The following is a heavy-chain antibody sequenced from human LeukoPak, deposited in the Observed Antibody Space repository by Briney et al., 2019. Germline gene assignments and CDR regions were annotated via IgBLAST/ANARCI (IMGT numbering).Heavy chain of an antibody. Sequence: ASVKVSCKASGYTFTSYTMHWVRQAPGQRLEWMGWINAGNGNTKYSQEFQGRVTITRDTSASTAYMELSSLRSEDMAVYYCARGDSSSSDYFDYWGQGTLVTVSS. V-gene: IGHV1-3*03. D-gene: IGHD6-6*01. CDR3: ARGDSSSSDYFDY. CDR1: GYTFTSYT. CDR2: INAGNGNT. J-gene: IGHJ4*02.